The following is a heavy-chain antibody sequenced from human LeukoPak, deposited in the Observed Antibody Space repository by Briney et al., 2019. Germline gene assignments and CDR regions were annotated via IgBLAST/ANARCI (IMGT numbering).Heavy chain of an antibody. CDR2: ISSSGSVI. V-gene: IGHV3-48*01. Sequence: HSGGSLRPSCVVSGFTFNRCWMNWVRQAPGKGLEWLSYISSSGSVIFYAESVKGRFTVSRDNAKDSLYLQMNSLRAEDTAIYYCAREGGYSYGPDCWGQGTLVTVSS. CDR1: GFTFNRCW. CDR3: AREGGYSYGPDC. D-gene: IGHD5-18*01. J-gene: IGHJ4*02.